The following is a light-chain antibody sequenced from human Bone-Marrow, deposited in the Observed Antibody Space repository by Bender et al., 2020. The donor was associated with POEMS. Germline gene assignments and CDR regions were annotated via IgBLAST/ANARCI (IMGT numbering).Light chain of an antibody. CDR2: QDN. CDR1: KLGDKY. V-gene: IGLV3-1*01. CDR3: QAWDTVAV. J-gene: IGLJ1*01. Sequence: SYELTQPHSVSVSPGQTATITCSGDKLGDKYVSWYQQKPGQSPVVVIYQDNKRPSGIPERFSGSNSGDTATLTISETQAMDEADFYCQAWDTVAVFGTGTKVTVL.